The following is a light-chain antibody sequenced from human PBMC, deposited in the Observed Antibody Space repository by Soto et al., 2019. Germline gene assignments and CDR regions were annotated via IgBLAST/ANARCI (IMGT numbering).Light chain of an antibody. CDR3: QQYDSPWT. CDR1: QSVSSSY. Sequence: EILFTQSPGTLSLSPGERATLSCRASQSVSSSYLAWYQQKPGQAPRLLIYGASSRATGIPDRLSGGGSGTDFTLTISRLEPEDFAVYYCQQYDSPWTFGQGTKVDIK. J-gene: IGKJ1*01. CDR2: GAS. V-gene: IGKV3-20*01.